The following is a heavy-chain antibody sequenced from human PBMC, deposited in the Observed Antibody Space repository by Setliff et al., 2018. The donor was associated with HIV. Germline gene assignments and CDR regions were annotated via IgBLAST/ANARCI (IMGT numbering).Heavy chain of an antibody. Sequence: SETLSLTCAVSGDSINTPHCWNWVRQAPGKGLEWIGDISPTGITNYSPSLESRVSISVDPSRSQFSLTVRSLTAADTAVYYCARGQFVSPGPRTHYMDLWAKGTSVTVSS. CDR1: GDSINTPHC. J-gene: IGHJ6*03. V-gene: IGHV4-4*02. CDR3: ARGQFVSPGPRTHYMDL. D-gene: IGHD3-16*01. CDR2: ISPTGIT.